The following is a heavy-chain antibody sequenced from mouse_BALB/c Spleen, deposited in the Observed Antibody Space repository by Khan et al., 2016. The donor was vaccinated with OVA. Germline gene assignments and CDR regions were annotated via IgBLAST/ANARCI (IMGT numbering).Heavy chain of an antibody. J-gene: IGHJ3*01. CDR1: GYTFTNYW. D-gene: IGHD2-1*01. CDR2: IFPGTGTT. Sequence: QVQLQQSGAELVKPGASVKLSCKTSGYTFTNYWIQWIKQRPGQGLGWIGQIFPGTGTTYYNAIFKAQATLTIDTSSSTAYMQLTSLTSEDSAVYFCARGYFGNYEFAYWGQGTLVTVSP. CDR3: ARGYFGNYEFAY. V-gene: IGHV1S132*01.